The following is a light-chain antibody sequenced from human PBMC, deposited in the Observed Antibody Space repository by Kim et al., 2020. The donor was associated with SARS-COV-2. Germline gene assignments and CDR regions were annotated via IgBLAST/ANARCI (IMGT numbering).Light chain of an antibody. CDR1: NMGDKS. V-gene: IGLV3-21*04. Sequence: PRETARMTCGGNNMGDKSVHGYQQKPGQAPVLVISYDSDRPSGIPERFSGSNSGNTATLIISRVEAGDEADYYCHLWDSSSDHVVFGGGTQLTVL. CDR3: HLWDSSSDHVV. J-gene: IGLJ2*01. CDR2: YDS.